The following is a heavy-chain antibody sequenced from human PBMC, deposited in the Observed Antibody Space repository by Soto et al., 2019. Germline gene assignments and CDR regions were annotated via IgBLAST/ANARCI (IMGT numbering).Heavy chain of an antibody. CDR1: GGSVRAPDW. CDR2: VHISGHS. D-gene: IGHD1-1*01. Sequence: LSLTCTLSGGSVRAPDWWNWVRQSPDKGLEWIAEVHISGHSNYNPSLRSRVSVSIDSSKNQFYLNLNSVTAADTAIYYCARVRQGCSANNCYFDPWGQGTQVTVSS. V-gene: IGHV4-4*02. CDR3: ARVRQGCSANNCYFDP. J-gene: IGHJ5*01.